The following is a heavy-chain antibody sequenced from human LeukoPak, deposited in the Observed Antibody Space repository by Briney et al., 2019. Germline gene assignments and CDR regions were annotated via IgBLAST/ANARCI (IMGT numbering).Heavy chain of an antibody. J-gene: IGHJ4*02. D-gene: IGHD3-16*01. CDR3: ARDVGGSLDY. CDR1: GFTFSTYW. V-gene: IGHV3-7*01. CDR2: IKEDASAK. Sequence: PGGSLRLSCAASGFTFSTYWMAWVRQAPGEGLEWVANIKEDASAKHQAESVKGRFNISRENGHNSVYLQMRSRRREDTAVYYCARDVGGSLDYWGQGNLVTVSS.